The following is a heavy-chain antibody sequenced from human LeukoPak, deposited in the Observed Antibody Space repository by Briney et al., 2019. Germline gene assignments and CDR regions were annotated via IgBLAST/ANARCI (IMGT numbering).Heavy chain of an antibody. CDR1: GFTFSRYA. J-gene: IGHJ4*02. V-gene: IGHV3-30-3*01. Sequence: PGGSLRLSCAASGFTFSRYAMHWVRQAPGKGLEWVAVISYDGSNKYYADSVKGRFTISGDNSKNTLYLQRNSLRAEDTAVYYCARGGWKEDFDYWGQGTLVTVSS. CDR3: ARGGWKEDFDY. D-gene: IGHD6-19*01. CDR2: ISYDGSNK.